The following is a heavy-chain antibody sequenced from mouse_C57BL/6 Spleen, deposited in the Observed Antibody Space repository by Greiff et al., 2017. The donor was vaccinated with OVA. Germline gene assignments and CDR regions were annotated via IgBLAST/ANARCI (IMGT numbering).Heavy chain of an antibody. Sequence: EVTVVESGPGLAKPSQTLSLTCSVTGYSITSDYWNWIRKFPGNKLEYMGYISYSGSTYYNPSLKSRISITRDTSKNQYYLQLNSVTTEDTATYYCARSPRVATRAMDYWGQGTSVTVSS. V-gene: IGHV3-8*01. D-gene: IGHD1-1*01. CDR1: GYSITSDY. J-gene: IGHJ4*01. CDR3: ARSPRVATRAMDY. CDR2: ISYSGST.